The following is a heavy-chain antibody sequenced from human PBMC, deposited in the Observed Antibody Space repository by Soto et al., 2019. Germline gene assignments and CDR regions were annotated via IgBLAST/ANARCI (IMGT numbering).Heavy chain of an antibody. CDR2: IYSGVTT. CDR1: GFTVSSTNY. CDR3: HGYGY. V-gene: IGHV3-53*01. Sequence: EVQLVESGGGLIQPGRSLRLSCVVSGFTVSSTNYMSWVRQAPGKGLEWVAVIYSGVTTYYADSVKGRFTISRDNSKNTLYLQINRLRAVDTAVYYCHGYGYWGQGTLVTVSS. D-gene: IGHD5-12*01. J-gene: IGHJ4*02.